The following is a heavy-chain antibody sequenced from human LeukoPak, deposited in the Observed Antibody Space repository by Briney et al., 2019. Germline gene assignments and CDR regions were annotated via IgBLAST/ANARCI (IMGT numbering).Heavy chain of an antibody. Sequence: GGSLRLSCAASGFTFSSYAMSWVRQAPGKGLEWVSSISSSSSYIYYADSVKGRFTISRDNAKNSLYLQMNSLRAEDTAVYYCARDLGVHGPPHFDYWGQGTLVTVSS. CDR3: ARDLGVHGPPHFDY. CDR1: GFTFSSYA. V-gene: IGHV3-21*01. J-gene: IGHJ4*02. D-gene: IGHD2-8*01. CDR2: ISSSSSYI.